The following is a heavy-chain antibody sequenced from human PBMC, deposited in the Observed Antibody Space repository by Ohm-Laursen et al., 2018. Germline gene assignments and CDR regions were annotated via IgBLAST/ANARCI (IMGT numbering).Heavy chain of an antibody. V-gene: IGHV4-59*08. Sequence: GTLSLTCAVSSGSINSYYWSWIRQPPGKGLEWIGYIYYSGSTNYNPSLRSRVTISVDTSKNQFSLILSPATAADTAVYYCARHLYYYDSSGRQGDAFDIWGHGTMVTVSS. D-gene: IGHD3-22*01. J-gene: IGHJ3*02. CDR1: SGSINSYY. CDR3: ARHLYYYDSSGRQGDAFDI. CDR2: IYYSGST.